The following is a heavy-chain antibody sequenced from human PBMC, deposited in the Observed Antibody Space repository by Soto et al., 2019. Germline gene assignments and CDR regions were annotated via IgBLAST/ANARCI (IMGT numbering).Heavy chain of an antibody. CDR2: IIPIIGII. V-gene: IGHV1-69*04. CDR3: AGDPDSHYNDSHASSYP. J-gene: IGHJ5*02. CDR1: GGTFSTYT. D-gene: IGHD4-4*01. Sequence: SVKVSCKASGGTFSTYTITWVRQAPGQGLERMGRIIPIIGIINYAQKFQGRVTISADKFTGTAYMELTGLRSDDTAVYYCAGDPDSHYNDSHASSYPWGQGTLVTVSS.